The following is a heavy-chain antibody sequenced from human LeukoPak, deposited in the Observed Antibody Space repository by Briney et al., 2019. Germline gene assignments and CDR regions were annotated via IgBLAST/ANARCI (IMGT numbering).Heavy chain of an antibody. J-gene: IGHJ4*02. Sequence: PGGSLRLSCAASGFTFSSYAMSWVRQAPGKGLEWVSAISGSGGSTYYADSVKGRFTISRDNSKNTLYLQMDSLRAEDTAVYYCAKNYCSSTSCYLRAVEYYFDYWGQGTLVTVSS. D-gene: IGHD2-2*01. CDR1: GFTFSSYA. CDR2: ISGSGGST. CDR3: AKNYCSSTSCYLRAVEYYFDY. V-gene: IGHV3-23*01.